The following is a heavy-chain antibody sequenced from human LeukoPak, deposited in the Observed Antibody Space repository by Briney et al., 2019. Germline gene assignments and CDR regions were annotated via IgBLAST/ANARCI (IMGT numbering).Heavy chain of an antibody. CDR3: TTDIYSDWYRFDF. CDR1: GYTLTELS. CDR2: FDPEDGET. J-gene: IGHJ4*02. D-gene: IGHD6-19*01. V-gene: IGHV1-24*01. Sequence: ASVKVSCKVSGYTLTELSMHWVRQAPGKGLEWMGGFDPEDGETIYAQKFQGRVTMTEDTSTDTAYMELSSLRSEDSAVYYCTTDIYSDWYRFDFWGQGTLLTVSS.